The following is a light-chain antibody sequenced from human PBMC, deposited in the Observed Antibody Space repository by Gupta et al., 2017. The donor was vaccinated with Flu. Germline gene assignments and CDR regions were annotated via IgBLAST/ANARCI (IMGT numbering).Light chain of an antibody. Sequence: QSVLPQPPSVSGTPGPRVNVSPPGRSSNLGAGFDVHWYQQVPGTAPKLLIYDNIKRPSGVPGRFSGSKSDTSASLAITGLQAEDEANYYCQAYDARMSSWVFGGGTKLTVL. CDR3: QAYDARMSSWV. CDR2: DNI. V-gene: IGLV1-40*01. CDR1: SSNLGAGFD. J-gene: IGLJ3*02.